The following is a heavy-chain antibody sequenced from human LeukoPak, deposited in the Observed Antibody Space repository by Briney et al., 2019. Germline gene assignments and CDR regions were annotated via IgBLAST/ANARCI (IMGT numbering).Heavy chain of an antibody. CDR3: ARQRGASGTINYFAP. CDR2: IYPDDSDA. J-gene: IGHJ5*02. Sequence: GESLKISCETSGYSFTTYWIGWVRQMPGTGLEWVGAIYPDDSDARYSPSSQGQVIISADKSTRTAYLQWSSLKASDTAIYYCARQRGASGTINYFAPWGREPWSPSPQ. D-gene: IGHD3-10*01. CDR1: GYSFTTYW. V-gene: IGHV5-51*01.